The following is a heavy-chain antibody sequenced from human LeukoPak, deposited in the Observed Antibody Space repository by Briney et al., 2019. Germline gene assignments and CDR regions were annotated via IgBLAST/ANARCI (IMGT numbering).Heavy chain of an antibody. CDR1: SVSLTNYY. V-gene: IGHV4-59*01. D-gene: IGHD3-22*01. CDR2: IYYSGST. Sequence: SETLSLTCTVSSVSLTNYYWSWIRQPPGKGLEWIGYIYYSGSTNYNPSLKSRLTISVDTSKNQFSLKLSSVTAADTALYYCARGRFYDSSGYRPYYFYYYLNVWGKGTTVTVSS. CDR3: ARGRFYDSSGYRPYYFYYYLNV. J-gene: IGHJ6*03.